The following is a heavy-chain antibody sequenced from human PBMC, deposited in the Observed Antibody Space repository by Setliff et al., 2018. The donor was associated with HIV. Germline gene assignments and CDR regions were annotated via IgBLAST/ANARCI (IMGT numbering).Heavy chain of an antibody. Sequence: AASVKVSCKASGYTFTSYGVSWVRQAPGQGLEWMGWISAYNRNVNYSQKVQGRVTMTTDTSTSTAYMELSSLTSDDTAEYYCAKELAASGLGYFDSWGRGILVTVSS. J-gene: IGHJ4*02. D-gene: IGHD3-22*01. CDR3: AKELAASGLGYFDS. V-gene: IGHV1-18*01. CDR1: GYTFTSYG. CDR2: ISAYNRNV.